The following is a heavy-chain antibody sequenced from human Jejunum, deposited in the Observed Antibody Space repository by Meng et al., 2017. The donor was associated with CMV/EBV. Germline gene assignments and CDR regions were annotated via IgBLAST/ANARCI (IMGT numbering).Heavy chain of an antibody. CDR2: IKQDGRER. J-gene: IGHJ4*02. CDR3: AREGGDGPYFDY. V-gene: IGHV3-7*01. CDR1: GFTISRYW. Sequence: SGFTISRYWMSWVRQAPGKGLEWVAKIKQDGRERWYVDSVKGRFTISRDNAKNSLYLEMSTLRVEDTAVYYCAREGGDGPYFDYWGQGTLVTVSS. D-gene: IGHD2-21*01.